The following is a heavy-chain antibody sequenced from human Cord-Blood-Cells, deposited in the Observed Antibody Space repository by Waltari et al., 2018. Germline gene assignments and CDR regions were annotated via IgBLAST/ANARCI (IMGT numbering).Heavy chain of an antibody. J-gene: IGHJ4*02. CDR3: ARGVKSSWGRFDY. CDR2: INPNRGGT. V-gene: IGHV1-2*02. D-gene: IGHD7-27*01. Sequence: QVQLVQSGAEVKKPGASVKVSCKASGYTFTGYYMHWVRQAPGQGLEWMGWINPNRGGTNYAQKFQGRVTMTRDTSISTAYMELSRLRSDDTAVYYCARGVKSSWGRFDYWGQGTLVTVSS. CDR1: GYTFTGYY.